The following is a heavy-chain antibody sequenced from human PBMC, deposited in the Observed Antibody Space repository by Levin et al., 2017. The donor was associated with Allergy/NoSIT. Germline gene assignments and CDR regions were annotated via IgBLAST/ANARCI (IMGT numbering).Heavy chain of an antibody. V-gene: IGHV3-9*01. CDR3: AKGVAGSGYPHFDY. CDR2: ISWDSGSI. Sequence: GGSLRLSCAASGFTFDDYAMYWVRQAPGKGLEWVSGISWDSGSIGYADSVKGRFTISRDNAKNSLYLQMNSLKPEDTALYYCAKGVAGSGYPHFDYWDQGTLVTVSS. J-gene: IGHJ4*02. CDR1: GFTFDDYA. D-gene: IGHD3-22*01.